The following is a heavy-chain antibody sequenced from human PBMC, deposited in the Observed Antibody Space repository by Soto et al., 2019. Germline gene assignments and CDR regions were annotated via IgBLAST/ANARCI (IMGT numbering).Heavy chain of an antibody. CDR3: ARARYSVSSGWYRFFDY. J-gene: IGHJ4*02. Sequence: GESLKISCKGSGSSFPTHWIGWVRQMPGKGLEWMGIIYPGDSDTRYSPSFQVEVTISVDNSKNTLYLQMNSLRAEDTDVYYCARARYSVSSGWYRFFDYWGQGSLVTVSS. CDR2: IYPGDSDT. V-gene: IGHV5-51*01. CDR1: GSSFPTHW. D-gene: IGHD6-19*01.